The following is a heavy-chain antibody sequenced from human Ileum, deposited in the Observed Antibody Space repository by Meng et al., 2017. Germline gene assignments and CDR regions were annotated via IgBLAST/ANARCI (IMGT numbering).Heavy chain of an antibody. CDR1: GGSVSSS. V-gene: IGHV4-59*02. J-gene: IGHJ2*01. Sequence: QVELEGSGPGLVTPSETLSLIFTISGGSVSSSWSWIRHPPGKGLEGIGHIYYSGNTNYNPSLKSRVTISVDTSKNQFSLSLNSVTAADTAIYYCARADYVRYFDLWGRGTLVTVSS. CDR3: ARADYVRYFDL. D-gene: IGHD3-10*02. CDR2: IYYSGNT.